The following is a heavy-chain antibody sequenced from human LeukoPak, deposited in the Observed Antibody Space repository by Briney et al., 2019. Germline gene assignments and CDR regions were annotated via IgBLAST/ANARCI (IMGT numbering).Heavy chain of an antibody. CDR1: GFTFSSYA. J-gene: IGHJ4*02. D-gene: IGHD4-23*01. CDR3: AKRTDGNGGHFAY. CDR2: LSGSGGSA. Sequence: GGSLRLSCAASGFTFSSYAMSWVRQTPGKGLEWVAGLSGSGGSASYADSVKGRFTISRDNSMDTLYLQMNSLRAEDTAVYYCAKRTDGNGGHFAYWGQGTLVTVSS. V-gene: IGHV3-23*01.